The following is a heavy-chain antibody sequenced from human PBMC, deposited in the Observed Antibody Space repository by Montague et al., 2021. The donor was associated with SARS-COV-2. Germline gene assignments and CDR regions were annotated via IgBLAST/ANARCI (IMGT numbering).Heavy chain of an antibody. D-gene: IGHD3-10*01. CDR2: ISNDGTNK. J-gene: IGHJ1*01. Sequence: SLRLSCAASGFTFNTYAIHWVRQAPGKGLEWVAGISNDGTNKFYADSVKGRVTISRDNSENTLYLQMNSLRPEDTAVYFYARVGRSGWFGGFFQHWGQGTLVTVSS. V-gene: IGHV3-30*04. CDR1: GFTFNTYA. CDR3: ARVGRSGWFGGFFQH.